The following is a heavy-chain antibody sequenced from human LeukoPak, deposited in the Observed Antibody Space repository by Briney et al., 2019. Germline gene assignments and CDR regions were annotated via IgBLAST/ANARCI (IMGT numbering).Heavy chain of an antibody. Sequence: GGSLRLSCAASGFTFSSSEMNWVRQAPGKGLERVSYISISGSTVYYADSVKGRFTISRDNAKNSLYLQMNSLRAEDTAVYYCARDGTGTIYYGMDVWGQGTTVTVSS. CDR2: ISISGSTV. CDR1: GFTFSSSE. V-gene: IGHV3-48*03. J-gene: IGHJ6*02. CDR3: ARDGTGTIYYGMDV. D-gene: IGHD1-7*01.